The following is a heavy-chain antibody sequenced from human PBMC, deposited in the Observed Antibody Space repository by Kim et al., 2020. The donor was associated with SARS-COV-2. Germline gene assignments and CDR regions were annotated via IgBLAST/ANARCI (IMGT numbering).Heavy chain of an antibody. Sequence: GESLKISCKGSGYSFTSYWIGWVRQMPGKGLEWMGIIYPGDSDTRYSPSFQGQVTISADKSISTAYLQWSSLKASDTAMYYCARQGMVRGVPYNWFDPWGQGTLVTVSS. CDR3: ARQGMVRGVPYNWFDP. D-gene: IGHD3-10*01. CDR2: IYPGDSDT. V-gene: IGHV5-51*01. CDR1: GYSFTSYW. J-gene: IGHJ5*02.